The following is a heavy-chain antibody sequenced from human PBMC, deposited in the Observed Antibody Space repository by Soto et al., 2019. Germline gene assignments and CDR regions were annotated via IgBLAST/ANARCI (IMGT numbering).Heavy chain of an antibody. V-gene: IGHV4-59*01. J-gene: IGHJ6*02. CDR3: ARGEDAFFYYGLDV. CDR1: DGSITASD. CDR2: IYDTGISGYTPST. Sequence: SETMSLTCAVYDGSITASDWSLIRRPPGKGLEWIAYIYDTGISGYTPSTSYNPSLKSRVTMSVDTSKSQFSLKLTSVTAADTTVYYCARGEDAFFYYGLDVWGQGITVTVSS.